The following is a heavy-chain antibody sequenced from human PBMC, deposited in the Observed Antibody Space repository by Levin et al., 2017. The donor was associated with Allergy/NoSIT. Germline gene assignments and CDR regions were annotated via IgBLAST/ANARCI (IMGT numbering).Heavy chain of an antibody. Sequence: SETLSLTCTVSGGSISSGGYYWSWIRQHPGKGLEWIGYIYYSGSTYYNPSLKSRVTISVDTSKNQFSLKLSSVTAADTSVYYCATGYCSGGSCYPRNYYYYMDVWGKGTTVTVSS. D-gene: IGHD2-15*01. J-gene: IGHJ6*03. V-gene: IGHV4-31*03. CDR3: ATGYCSGGSCYPRNYYYYMDV. CDR2: IYYSGST. CDR1: GGSISSGGYY.